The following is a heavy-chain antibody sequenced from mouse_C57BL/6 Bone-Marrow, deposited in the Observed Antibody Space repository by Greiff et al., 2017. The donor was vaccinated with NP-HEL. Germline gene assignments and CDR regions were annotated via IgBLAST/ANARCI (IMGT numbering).Heavy chain of an antibody. CDR3: ARVITTVVYFDY. D-gene: IGHD1-1*01. CDR2: IYPGDGDT. Sequence: VQLQQSGPELVKPGASVKISCKASGYAFSSSWMNWVKQRPGKGLEWIGRIYPGDGDTNYNGKFKGKATLTADKSSSTAYMQLSSLTSEDSAVYFCARVITTVVYFDYWGQGTTLTVSS. J-gene: IGHJ2*01. V-gene: IGHV1-82*01. CDR1: GYAFSSSW.